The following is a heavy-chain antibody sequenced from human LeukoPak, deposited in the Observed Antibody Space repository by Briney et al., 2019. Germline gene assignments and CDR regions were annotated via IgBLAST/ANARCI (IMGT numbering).Heavy chain of an antibody. CDR3: ARVNGGNSGVDY. Sequence: WVRQPPGKGLEWIGSIYYSGSTYYNPSLKSRVTISVDTSKNQFSLKLSSVTAADTAVYYCARVNGGNSGVDYWGQGTLVTVSS. J-gene: IGHJ4*02. CDR2: IYYSGST. D-gene: IGHD4-23*01. V-gene: IGHV4-39*07.